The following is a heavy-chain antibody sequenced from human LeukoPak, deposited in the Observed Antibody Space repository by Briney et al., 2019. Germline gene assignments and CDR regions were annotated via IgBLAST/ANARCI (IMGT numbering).Heavy chain of an antibody. Sequence: GGSLRLSCAASGFTFSSYAMTWVRQAPGQGLEWVSGNSGSGGSTYYADSVKGRFTISRDNAKNTLYLQMNSLRAEDTAVYYCTRDITLTRGGRSDYWGQGTLVTVSA. J-gene: IGHJ4*02. CDR2: NSGSGGST. V-gene: IGHV3-23*01. CDR3: TRDITLTRGGRSDY. D-gene: IGHD3-10*01. CDR1: GFTFSSYA.